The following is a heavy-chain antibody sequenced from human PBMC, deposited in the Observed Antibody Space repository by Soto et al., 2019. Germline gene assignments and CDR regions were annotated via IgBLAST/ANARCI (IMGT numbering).Heavy chain of an antibody. CDR3: AIGLSDFWSGYTNY. CDR2: MNPNSGNT. Sequence: QVQLVQSGAEVKKPGASVKVSCKASGYTFTSYDINWVRQATGQGLEWMGWMNPNSGNTGYAQKFQGRVTMTRNTSISTAYMELSSLRSDDTAVYYCAIGLSDFWSGYTNYWGQGSLVTVSS. J-gene: IGHJ4*02. D-gene: IGHD3-3*01. V-gene: IGHV1-8*01. CDR1: GYTFTSYD.